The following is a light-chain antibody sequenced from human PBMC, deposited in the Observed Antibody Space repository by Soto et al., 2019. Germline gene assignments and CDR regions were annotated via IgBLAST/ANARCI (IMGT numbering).Light chain of an antibody. CDR3: QQSYSTPL. Sequence: DIQMTQSPSSLSASVGDRVTITCRARQSISSYLNWYQQKPGKAPKLLIYAASSLQSGVPSRFSGGGSGTDFTLTSSSLQPEDFATYYCQQSYSTPLFGPGTKVYIK. CDR1: QSISSY. J-gene: IGKJ3*01. CDR2: AAS. V-gene: IGKV1-39*01.